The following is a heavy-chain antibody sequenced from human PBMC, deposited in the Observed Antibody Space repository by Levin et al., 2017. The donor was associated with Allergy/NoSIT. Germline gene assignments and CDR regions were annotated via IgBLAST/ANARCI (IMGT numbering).Heavy chain of an antibody. Sequence: GGSLRLSCAASGFTFSSYAMHWVRQAPGKGLEWVAVISYDGSNKYYADSVKGRFTISRDNSKNTLYLQMNSLRAEDTAVYYCARDFRDCGGDCYTPSGDYYMDVWGKGTTVTVSS. J-gene: IGHJ6*03. CDR2: ISYDGSNK. D-gene: IGHD2-21*01. V-gene: IGHV3-30-3*01. CDR3: ARDFRDCGGDCYTPSGDYYMDV. CDR1: GFTFSSYA.